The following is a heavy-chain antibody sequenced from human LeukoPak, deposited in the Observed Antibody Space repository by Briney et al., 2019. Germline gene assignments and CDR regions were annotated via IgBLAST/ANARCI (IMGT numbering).Heavy chain of an antibody. CDR3: VRGRGKDGFDL. CDR2: INHSGST. CDR1: GGSLRGYY. D-gene: IGHD3-10*01. V-gene: IGHV4-34*01. Sequence: SETLSLTCAVYGGSLRGYYWSWIRQPPGKGLEWIGEINHSGSTNYNPSLKSRVTISLVQSNNQGSLKLTSVTAAGTAVYYCVRGRGKDGFDLWGQGTLVSVSS. J-gene: IGHJ4*02.